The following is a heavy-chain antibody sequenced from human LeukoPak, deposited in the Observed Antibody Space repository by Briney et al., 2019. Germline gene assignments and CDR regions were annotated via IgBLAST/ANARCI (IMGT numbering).Heavy chain of an antibody. CDR2: IYTSGST. CDR3: ARRLGYSYGYSFDS. V-gene: IGHV4-4*09. J-gene: IGHJ4*02. Sequence: SETLSLTCTVSGVSISNYYWSWLRQSPGMGLEWLGHIYTSGSTNYNPSPKSRVTMSVDTSKSQVSLTLSSVTAADTAIYYCARRLGYSYGYSFDSWGQGTLVTVSS. D-gene: IGHD5-18*01. CDR1: GVSISNYY.